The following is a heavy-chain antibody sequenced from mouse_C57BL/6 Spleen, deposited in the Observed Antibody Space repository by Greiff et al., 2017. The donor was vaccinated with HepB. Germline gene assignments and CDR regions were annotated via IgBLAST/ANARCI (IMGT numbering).Heavy chain of an antibody. Sequence: EVQVVESGPGLVKPSQSLSLTCSVTGYSITSGYYWNWIRQFPGNKLEWMGYISYDGSNNYNPSLKNRISITRDTSKNQFFLKLNSVTTEDTATYYCARGLYGKDYWGQGTTLTVSS. CDR1: GYSITSGYY. J-gene: IGHJ2*01. V-gene: IGHV3-6*01. D-gene: IGHD2-1*01. CDR3: ARGLYGKDY. CDR2: ISYDGSN.